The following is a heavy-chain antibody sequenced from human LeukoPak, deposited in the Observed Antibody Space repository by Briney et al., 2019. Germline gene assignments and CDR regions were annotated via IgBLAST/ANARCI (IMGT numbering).Heavy chain of an antibody. CDR2: IYYSGST. CDR1: GGSISSSSYY. V-gene: IGHV4-39*01. D-gene: IGHD6-13*01. CDR3: ARLHSQDYFDY. Sequence: SETLSLTCTVSGGSISSSSYYWGWIRQPPGKGLEWIGSIYYSGSTYYNPSLKSRVTISVDTSKNQFSLKLSSVTAADTAVYYCARLHSQDYFDYWGQGTLVTVSS. J-gene: IGHJ4*02.